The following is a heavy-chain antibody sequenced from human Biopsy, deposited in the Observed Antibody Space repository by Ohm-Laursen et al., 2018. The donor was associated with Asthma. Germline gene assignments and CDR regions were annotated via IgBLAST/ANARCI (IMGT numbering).Heavy chain of an antibody. J-gene: IGHJ6*02. CDR1: GGSMTPTSHY. CDR2: ISYGGKT. D-gene: IGHD3-3*01. Sequence: GTLSLTWTVSGGSMTPTSHYWDWIRQAPGKGLEWIGYISYGGKTSYNPSLKNRVSISRDTSKNQFSLRLTSVTAADTAVYFCARRITIFGVVQKDHGMDAWGQGTTVSVSS. CDR3: ARRITIFGVVQKDHGMDA. V-gene: IGHV4-39*01.